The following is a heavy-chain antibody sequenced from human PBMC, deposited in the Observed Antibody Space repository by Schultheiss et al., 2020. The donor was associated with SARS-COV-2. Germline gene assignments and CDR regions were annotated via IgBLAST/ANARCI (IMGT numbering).Heavy chain of an antibody. CDR2: VSPGGSDR. D-gene: IGHD3-3*01. J-gene: IGHJ4*02. CDR1: GYSFTNFW. CDR3: ARLRFLEWSSPPDY. V-gene: IGHV5-51*01. Sequence: GESLKISCKGSGYSFTNFWIGWVRQMPGKGLEWMGNVSPGGSDRRYNPSFEGQVTMSVDKSISTAYLQWSSLKASDTAMYYCARLRFLEWSSPPDYWGQGTLVTVSS.